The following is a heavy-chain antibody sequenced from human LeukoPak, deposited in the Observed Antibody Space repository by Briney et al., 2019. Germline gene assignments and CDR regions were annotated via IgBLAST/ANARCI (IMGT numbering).Heavy chain of an antibody. Sequence: SVKVSXKASGGTFSSYAISWVRQAPGQGLEWMGRIIPIFGTANYAQKFQGRVTITTDESTSTAYMELSSLRSEDTAVYYCAREAAGDYLPGHWGQGTLVTVSS. CDR1: GGTFSSYA. CDR2: IIPIFGTA. CDR3: AREAAGDYLPGH. D-gene: IGHD4-17*01. V-gene: IGHV1-69*05. J-gene: IGHJ4*02.